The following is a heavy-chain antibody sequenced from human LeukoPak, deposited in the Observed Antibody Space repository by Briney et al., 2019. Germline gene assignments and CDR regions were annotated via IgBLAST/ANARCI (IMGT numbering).Heavy chain of an antibody. J-gene: IGHJ4*02. V-gene: IGHV4-59*01. Sequence: SETLSLTCTVSGGSISSYYWSWIRQPPGKGLEWIGNIDYSGRTIYNPALKSRVTVSVDTSKNQFSLNLTSVTAVDTAVYYCAREGKLTGYFGGLGFNYWGQGILVTVSS. CDR2: IDYSGRT. CDR1: GGSISSYY. D-gene: IGHD6-19*01. CDR3: AREGKLTGYFGGLGFNY.